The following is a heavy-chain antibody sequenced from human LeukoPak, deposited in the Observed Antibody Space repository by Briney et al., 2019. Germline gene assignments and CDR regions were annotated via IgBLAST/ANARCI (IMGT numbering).Heavy chain of an antibody. CDR2: IRGSGGSA. Sequence: PGGSMTLSWAVSAFTFTNYSMTWVRHPQGNLMGWDSGIRGSGGSAYYADSVKGRFSISRNNSKNTLYLQMNSLRAEDTAIYFCTKDLGDYNNYGAHYWGQGTLVTVSS. D-gene: IGHD4-11*01. CDR3: TKDLGDYNNYGAHY. V-gene: IGHV3-23*01. J-gene: IGHJ4*02. CDR1: AFTFTNYS.